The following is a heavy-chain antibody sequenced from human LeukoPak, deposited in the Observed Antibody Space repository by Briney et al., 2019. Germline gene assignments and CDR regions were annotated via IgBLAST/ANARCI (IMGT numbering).Heavy chain of an antibody. CDR1: AGSISSGDYY. V-gene: IGHV4-30-4*08. Sequence: PSETLSLTCTVSAGSISSGDYYWSWIRQPPGRGLEWTWHIFYRGSTYYNPSLKSRVSLSVDTSKNQFSLKLSAVTAADTAVYYCARSPAYYDILTGYYPKNWFDPWGQGTLVTVSS. CDR2: IFYRGST. D-gene: IGHD3-9*01. CDR3: ARSPAYYDILTGYYPKNWFDP. J-gene: IGHJ5*02.